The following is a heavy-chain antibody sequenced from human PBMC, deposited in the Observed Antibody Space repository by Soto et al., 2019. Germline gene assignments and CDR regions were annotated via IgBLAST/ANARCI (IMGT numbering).Heavy chain of an antibody. J-gene: IGHJ4*02. D-gene: IGHD6-6*01. CDR1: GFSLSTDGVG. Sequence: QITLKESGPTLVSPTQTLTLTCSFSGFSLSTDGVGVGWIRQPPGGALEWLALIYPNGDEHYNPSLQSKLTATKASSNSRVTLTMPHMDPVDPATSFCARHSAARPIFFDYWGQGIVVSVSA. CDR3: ARHSAARPIFFDY. CDR2: IYPNGDE. V-gene: IGHV2-5*01.